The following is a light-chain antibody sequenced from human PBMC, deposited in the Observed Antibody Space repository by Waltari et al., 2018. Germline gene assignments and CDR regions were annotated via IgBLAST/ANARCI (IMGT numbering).Light chain of an antibody. J-gene: IGKJ2*02. Sequence: EIVMTQSPAALSVSPGERATLSCRASQSISNNLAWYQHKPGQPPRLLISGASTRATGVPARFSGSGSGTEFTLTISSLQSEDSAIYFCQQYNTWPPSTVGQGTKLEIK. V-gene: IGKV3-15*01. CDR3: QQYNTWPPST. CDR2: GAS. CDR1: QSISNN.